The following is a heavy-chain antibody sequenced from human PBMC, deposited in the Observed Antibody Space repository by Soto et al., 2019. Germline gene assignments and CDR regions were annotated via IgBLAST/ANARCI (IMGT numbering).Heavy chain of an antibody. Sequence: GESLKISCKGSGYSFTSYWIGWVRQMPGKGLEWMGIIYPGDSDTRYSPSFQGQVTISADKSISTAYLQWSSLKASDTAMYYCARLQGKVTHLNYYYMDVWGKGTTVTVSS. V-gene: IGHV5-51*01. CDR3: ARLQGKVTHLNYYYMDV. CDR2: IYPGDSDT. CDR1: GYSFTSYW. D-gene: IGHD4-4*01. J-gene: IGHJ6*03.